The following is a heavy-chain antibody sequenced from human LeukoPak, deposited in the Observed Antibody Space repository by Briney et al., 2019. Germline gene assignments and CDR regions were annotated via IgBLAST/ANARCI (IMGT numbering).Heavy chain of an antibody. CDR1: GDSISTTGYF. Sequence: SETLSLTCSVSGDSISTTGYFWVSIRQSPGRDLEWIGSIFKSGNTFYNMSLKSRVTISVDTSKNEFSLSLTSVTAADTAVYYCAGTGIRNWFDPWGQGILVTVSS. CDR3: AGTGIRNWFDP. D-gene: IGHD1-14*01. CDR2: IFKSGNT. J-gene: IGHJ5*02. V-gene: IGHV4-39*01.